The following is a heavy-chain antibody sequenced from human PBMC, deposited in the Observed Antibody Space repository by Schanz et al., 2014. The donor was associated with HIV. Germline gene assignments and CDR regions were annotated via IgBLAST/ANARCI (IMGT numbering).Heavy chain of an antibody. CDR2: IDPKIGGT. CDR1: GYTFTASY. D-gene: IGHD2-21*02. J-gene: IGHJ4*02. CDR3: VRDSAARDLDLDY. V-gene: IGHV1-2*02. Sequence: QVQLVQSGAEMKKPGASVRVSCKASGYTFTASYIHWVRQAPGQGPEWMGWIDPKIGGTQLAQKFQGRVTMTRDSSTNTAYLEVSSLRSDDTAVYYCVRDSAARDLDLDYWGLGTLVTVSS.